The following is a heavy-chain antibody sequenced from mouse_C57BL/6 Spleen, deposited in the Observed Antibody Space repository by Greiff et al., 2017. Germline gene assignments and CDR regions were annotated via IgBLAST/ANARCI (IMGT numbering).Heavy chain of an antibody. CDR1: GYTFTSYW. CDR2: IYPGSGST. V-gene: IGHV1-55*01. CDR3: ASYGSNYGAMDY. Sequence: QVQLQQPGAELVKPGASVKMSCKASGYTFTSYWITWVKQRPGQGLEWIGDIYPGSGSTNYNEKFKSKATLAVDTSSSTAYMQLSSLTAEASAVYYCASYGSNYGAMDYWGQGTSVTVSS. J-gene: IGHJ4*01. D-gene: IGHD1-1*01.